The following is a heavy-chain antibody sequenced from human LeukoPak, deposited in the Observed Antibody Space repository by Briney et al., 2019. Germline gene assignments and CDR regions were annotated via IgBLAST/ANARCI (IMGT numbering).Heavy chain of an antibody. CDR3: ARHAVTTSY. J-gene: IGHJ4*02. CDR2: ISSSSSYI. Sequence: GGSLRLSCAASGFSFNIYSMYWVRQAPGKGLEWVSSISSSSSYIYYADSVKGRFTISRDNAKNSLYLQMNSLRAEDTAVYYCARHAVTTSYWGQGTLVTVSS. CDR1: GFSFNIYS. V-gene: IGHV3-21*01. D-gene: IGHD4-17*01.